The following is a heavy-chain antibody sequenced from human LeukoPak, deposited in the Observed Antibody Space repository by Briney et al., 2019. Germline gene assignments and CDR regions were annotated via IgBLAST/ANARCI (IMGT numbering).Heavy chain of an antibody. Sequence: GGSLRLSCAASGFSVSSNYMTWVRQAPGKGLEWVSVIHSGGRAYYADSVKGRFTTSRDNSKNTLDLQMNSLSVEDTAVYYCVGVETITMVRGASGDVWGKGATVTVSS. CDR2: IHSGGRA. CDR1: GFSVSSNY. J-gene: IGHJ6*04. V-gene: IGHV3-66*02. D-gene: IGHD3-10*01. CDR3: VGVETITMVRGASGDV.